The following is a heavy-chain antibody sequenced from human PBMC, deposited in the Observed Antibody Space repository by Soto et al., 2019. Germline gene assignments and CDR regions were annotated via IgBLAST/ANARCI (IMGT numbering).Heavy chain of an antibody. J-gene: IGHJ4*02. V-gene: IGHV3-30-3*01. CDR3: ASSGWENYFDY. Sequence: GGSLRLSCAASGFTFSSYAMHWVRQAPGKGLEWVAVISYDGSNKYYADAVKGRFTISRDNSKNTLYLQMNSLRAEDTAVYYCASSGWENYFDYWGQGTLVTVSS. CDR2: ISYDGSNK. D-gene: IGHD6-19*01. CDR1: GFTFSSYA.